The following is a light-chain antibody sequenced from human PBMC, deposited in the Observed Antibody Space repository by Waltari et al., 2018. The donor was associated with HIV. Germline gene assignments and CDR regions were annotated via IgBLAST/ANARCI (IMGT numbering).Light chain of an antibody. CDR2: RNK. Sequence: QPVLTQPPSASGTPGQRVTISCSGSSSNIGINSVYWYQQVPGRTPQLLSDRNKQRPSGVPDRFSGSKSGTSASLAISGLQSEDEADYYCAAWDDTFRWVFGGGTKLTVL. J-gene: IGLJ3*02. CDR1: SSNIGINS. V-gene: IGLV1-44*01. CDR3: AAWDDTFRWV.